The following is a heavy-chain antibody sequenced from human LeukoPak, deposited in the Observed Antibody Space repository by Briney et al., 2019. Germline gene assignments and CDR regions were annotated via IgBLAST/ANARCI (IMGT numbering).Heavy chain of an antibody. J-gene: IGHJ4*02. Sequence: GGSLRLSCAASRFTFSSYWMSWVRQAPGKGLEWVANIKRDGSDKYYVDSVMGRFTISRDNAKNSLSLQMNSLRADDTAVYYCARDTSGDRYFDFWGQGTLVTVSS. CDR3: ARDTSGDRYFDF. CDR1: RFTFSSYW. D-gene: IGHD4-17*01. V-gene: IGHV3-7*01. CDR2: IKRDGSDK.